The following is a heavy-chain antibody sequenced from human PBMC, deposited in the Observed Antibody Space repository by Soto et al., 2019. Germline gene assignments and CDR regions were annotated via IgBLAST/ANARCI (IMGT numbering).Heavy chain of an antibody. V-gene: IGHV3-30*18. J-gene: IGHJ4*02. D-gene: IGHD3-3*01. CDR2: ISYDGSNK. Sequence: QVQLVESGGGVAQPGRSLRLSCAASGFTFSSYGMHWVRQAPGKGLEWVAVISYDGSNKYYADSVKGRFTISRDNSKNTLYLQMNSLRAEDTAVYYCAKGAISYDFWSGPDYWGQGTLVTVSS. CDR1: GFTFSSYG. CDR3: AKGAISYDFWSGPDY.